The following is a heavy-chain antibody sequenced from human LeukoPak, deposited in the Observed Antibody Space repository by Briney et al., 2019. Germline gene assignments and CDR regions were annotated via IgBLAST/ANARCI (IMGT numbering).Heavy chain of an antibody. J-gene: IGHJ6*02. CDR1: GFTFSSYS. CDR2: ISSSSSTI. V-gene: IGHV3-48*02. D-gene: IGHD4-23*01. CDR3: ARDQGGTKYGGNSYYYYGMDV. Sequence: PGGSLRLSCAASGFTFSSYSMNWVRQAPGKGLEWVSYISSSSSTIYYADSVKGRFTISRDNAKNSLYLQMNSLRDEDTAVYYCARDQGGTKYGGNSYYYYGMDVWGQGTRSPSP.